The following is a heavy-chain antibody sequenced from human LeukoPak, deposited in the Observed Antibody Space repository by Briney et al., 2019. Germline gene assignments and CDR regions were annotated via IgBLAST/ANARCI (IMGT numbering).Heavy chain of an antibody. CDR2: INWNGGST. CDR3: ARDRSYGSFDF. Sequence: GGSLRLSCAASGFTFDDHGMNWVRQAPGKGLEWVSGINWNGGSTFYADSVKGRFTISRDNAKNALYLQMNSLTAEDTALYHCARDRSYGSFDFWGQGTLVTVSS. V-gene: IGHV3-20*01. J-gene: IGHJ4*02. D-gene: IGHD5-18*01. CDR1: GFTFDDHG.